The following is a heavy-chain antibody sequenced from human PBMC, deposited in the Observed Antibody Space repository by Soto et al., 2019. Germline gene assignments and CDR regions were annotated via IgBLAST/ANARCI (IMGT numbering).Heavy chain of an antibody. V-gene: IGHV1-46*01. J-gene: IGHJ4*02. Sequence: GASVKVSCKASGGTFSSYAISWVRQAPGQGLEWMGIINPSGGSTSYAQKFQGRVTMTRDTSTSTVYMELSSLRSEDTAVYYCARANGVTPDYWGQGTLVTVSS. CDR2: INPSGGST. CDR3: ARANGVTPDY. CDR1: GGTFSSYA. D-gene: IGHD5-18*01.